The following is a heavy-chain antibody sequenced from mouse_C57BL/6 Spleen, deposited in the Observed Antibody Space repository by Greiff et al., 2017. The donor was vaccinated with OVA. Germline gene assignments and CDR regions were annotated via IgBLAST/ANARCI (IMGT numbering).Heavy chain of an antibody. CDR1: GYSITSGYY. CDR2: ISYDGSN. Sequence: EVQLQESGPGLVKPSQSLSLTCSVTGYSITSGYYWNWIRQFPGNKLEWMGYISYDGSNNYNPSLKNRISITRDTSKNQFFLKLNSVTTEDTATYYCARDLYLDYWGQGTTLTVSS. CDR3: ARDLYLDY. J-gene: IGHJ2*01. V-gene: IGHV3-6*01.